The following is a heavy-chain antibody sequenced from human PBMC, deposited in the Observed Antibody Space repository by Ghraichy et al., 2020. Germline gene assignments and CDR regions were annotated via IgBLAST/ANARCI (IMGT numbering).Heavy chain of an antibody. CDR2: IYTSGST. D-gene: IGHD3-10*01. CDR1: GGSISSGSYY. CDR3: ARMGNRGVVY. Sequence: SETLSLTCTVSGGSISSGSYYWSWIRQPAGKGLEWIGRIYTSGSTNYNPSLKSRVTISVDTSKNQFSLKLSSVTAADTAVYYCARMGNRGVVYWGQGTLVTVSS. J-gene: IGHJ4*02. V-gene: IGHV4-61*02.